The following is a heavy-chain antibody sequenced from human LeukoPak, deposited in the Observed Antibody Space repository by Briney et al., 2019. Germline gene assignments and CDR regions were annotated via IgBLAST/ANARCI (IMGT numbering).Heavy chain of an antibody. D-gene: IGHD5-12*01. V-gene: IGHV3-72*01. CDR2: TRNKANRYTT. Sequence: MDWVRQAPGKGLEWVGRTRNKANRYTTEYAASVKGRFTISRDDSKNSVSLQMNSPKTEDTAVYYCARGGVVATTIFDYWGQGILVIVSS. CDR3: ARGGVVATTIFDY. J-gene: IGHJ4*02.